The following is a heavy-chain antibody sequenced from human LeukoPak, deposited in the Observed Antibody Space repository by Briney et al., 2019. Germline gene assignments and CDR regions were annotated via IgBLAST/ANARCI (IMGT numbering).Heavy chain of an antibody. V-gene: IGHV1-69*04. Sequence: SVKVSCKASGGTFSSYAISWVRQAPGQGLEWMGRIIPILGITNYAQKFQGRVTITADKSTSTAYMELSSLRSEDTAVYYCARSAVGATGGYWGQGTLVTVSS. CDR1: GGTFSSYA. CDR2: IIPILGIT. D-gene: IGHD1-26*01. CDR3: ARSAVGATGGY. J-gene: IGHJ4*02.